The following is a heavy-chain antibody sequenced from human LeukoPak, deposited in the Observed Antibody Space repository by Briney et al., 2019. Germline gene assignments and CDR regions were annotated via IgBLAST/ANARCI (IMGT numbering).Heavy chain of an antibody. CDR1: GIPFSVSG. D-gene: IGHD6-6*01. V-gene: IGHV3-30*02. CDR2: IQYDGFHK. J-gene: IGHJ3*01. CDR3: VREGSSRKIGVFVV. Sequence: PGGSLRLSCVASGIPFSVSGMHWVRQDPGKGLEWVTFIQYDGFHKYYAKSVEGRFTISRDNSRNTVYLQMNSLRGGDRGIYYCVREGSSRKIGVFVVWGQGKMVTFFS.